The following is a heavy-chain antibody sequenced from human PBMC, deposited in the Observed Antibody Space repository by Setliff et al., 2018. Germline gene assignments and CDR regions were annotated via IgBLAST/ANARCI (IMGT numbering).Heavy chain of an antibody. V-gene: IGHV1-18*01. J-gene: IGHJ4*02. Sequence: ASVKVSCKASGYTFTSYGISWVRQAPGQGLEWMGWISAYNGNANYAQKLQGRLTMTTDTSTSTAYMELRSLRSDDTAVYYCARSPPNRGFGSGWYGDFWGQGTLVTAPQ. CDR3: ARSPPNRGFGSGWYGDF. CDR2: ISAYNGNA. D-gene: IGHD6-19*01. CDR1: GYTFTSYG.